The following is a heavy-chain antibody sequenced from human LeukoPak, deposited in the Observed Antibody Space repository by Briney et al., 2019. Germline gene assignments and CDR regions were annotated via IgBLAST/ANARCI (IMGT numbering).Heavy chain of an antibody. D-gene: IGHD6-19*01. CDR1: GYTFTSYG. J-gene: IGHJ4*02. CDR3: VRDEPYSSGWYYFDY. V-gene: IGHV1-18*01. CDR2: ISAYNGNT. Sequence: ASVKVSCKAYGYTFTSYGISRVRQAPGQGLEWMGWISAYNGNTKSVQKLQDRVTMTADTATNTAYMELRSLRTDDTAVYYCVRDEPYSSGWYYFDYWGQGTLVTVSS.